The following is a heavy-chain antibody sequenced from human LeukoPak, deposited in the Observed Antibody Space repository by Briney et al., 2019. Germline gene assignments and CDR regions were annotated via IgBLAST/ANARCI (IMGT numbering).Heavy chain of an antibody. J-gene: IGHJ4*02. D-gene: IGHD6-6*01. CDR1: GFTFSSYA. CDR2: ISNSGGST. V-gene: IGHV3-23*01. CDR3: AKQTSSSFDY. Sequence: PAESLTLSCAVSGFTFSSYAMNWVRHAQRQGMEWVSGISNSGGSTYYADSVKGRFTISRDNSKNTLYLQMNSLRAEDTAVYYCAKQTSSSFDYWGQGTLVTVSS.